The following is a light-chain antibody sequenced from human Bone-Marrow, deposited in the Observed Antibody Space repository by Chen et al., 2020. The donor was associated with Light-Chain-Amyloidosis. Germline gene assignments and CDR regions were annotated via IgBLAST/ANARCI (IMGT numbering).Light chain of an antibody. J-gene: IGKJ3*01. Sequence: DIVMTQSPDSLAVSLGERTTINCKSSQSVLYSSNNQNYLTRYQQKPGQPPKLLIYFASTRESGVPDRFSGSGSGTDFTLTISSLQAEDVAVYYCQQYYNVPFTFGPGTKVDIK. CDR3: QQYYNVPFT. V-gene: IGKV4-1*01. CDR2: FAS. CDR1: QSVLYSSNNQNY.